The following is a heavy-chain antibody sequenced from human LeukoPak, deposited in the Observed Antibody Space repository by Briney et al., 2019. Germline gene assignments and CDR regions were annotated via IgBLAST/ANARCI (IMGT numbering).Heavy chain of an antibody. CDR1: GYIFIDYY. J-gene: IGHJ3*01. D-gene: IGHD2/OR15-2a*01. Sequence: GASVNVSFKASGYIFIDYYLHWVRQAPGQGLEWMGWMNPSSGGTNYAQKFQGRITMTGDTSTAYLELSRLRSDDTAVYYCARDLGSTVIVGGDAFDLWGQGTMVTVSS. CDR3: ARDLGSTVIVGGDAFDL. V-gene: IGHV1-2*02. CDR2: MNPSSGGT.